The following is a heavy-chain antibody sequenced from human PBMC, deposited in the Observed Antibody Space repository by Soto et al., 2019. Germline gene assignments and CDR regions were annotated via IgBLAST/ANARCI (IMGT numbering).Heavy chain of an antibody. V-gene: IGHV1-69*12. J-gene: IGHJ6*02. D-gene: IGHD2-15*01. Sequence: QVQLVQSGAEVKKPGSSVKVSCKASGGAFSDYAFSWVRQAPGQGLEWLGGIMPIFRAPDYAQKFQGRVTFTADEFTRTAYMEINSLRSEDTAVCYCASWLKGPDIGNSYYGMDVWGQGTTVTVS. CDR3: ASWLKGPDIGNSYYGMDV. CDR1: GGAFSDYA. CDR2: IMPIFRAP.